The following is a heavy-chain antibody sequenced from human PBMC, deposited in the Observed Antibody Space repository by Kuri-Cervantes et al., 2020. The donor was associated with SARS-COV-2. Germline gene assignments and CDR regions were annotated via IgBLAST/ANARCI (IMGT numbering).Heavy chain of an antibody. CDR1: GGSISSSSHY. D-gene: IGHD3-3*01. J-gene: IGHJ4*02. CDR3: ARAEGAMLPGSLRFLEWLDPYYFDY. Sequence: GSLRLSCTVSGGSISSSSHYWSWIRQPPGKGLEWIGYIYYSGSTNYNPSLKSRVTISVDTSKNQFSLKLSSVTAADTAVYYCARAEGAMLPGSLRFLEWLDPYYFDYWGQGTLVTVSS. V-gene: IGHV4-61*05. CDR2: IYYSGST.